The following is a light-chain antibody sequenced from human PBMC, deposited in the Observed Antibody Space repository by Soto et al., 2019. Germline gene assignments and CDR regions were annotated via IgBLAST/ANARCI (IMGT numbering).Light chain of an antibody. CDR3: QQYGSSGT. V-gene: IGKV3-20*01. J-gene: IGKJ1*01. CDR2: GAS. Sequence: EIVMTQSPATLSVSPGERATLPCRASQSVSSNKLAWYQQKPGQAPRLLIYGASNRATGIPDRFSGSGSGTDFTLTISRLEPEDFAVYYGQQYGSSGTFGQGTKVDI. CDR1: QSVSSNK.